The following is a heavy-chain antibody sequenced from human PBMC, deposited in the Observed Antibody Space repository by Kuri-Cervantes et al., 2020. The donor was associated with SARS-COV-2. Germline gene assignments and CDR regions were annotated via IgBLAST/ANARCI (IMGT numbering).Heavy chain of an antibody. D-gene: IGHD3-3*01. CDR1: GFTFSSYA. CDR3: FPGYYDFWSGYETPYYYYGMDV. J-gene: IGHJ6*02. V-gene: IGHV3-23*01. CDR2: ISGSGGST. Sequence: LSLTCAASGFTFSSYAMSWVRQAPGKGLEWVSAISGSGGSTYYADSVKGRFTISRDNSKNTLYLQTNSLRAEDTAVYYCFPGYYDFWSGYETPYYYYGMDVWGQGTTVT.